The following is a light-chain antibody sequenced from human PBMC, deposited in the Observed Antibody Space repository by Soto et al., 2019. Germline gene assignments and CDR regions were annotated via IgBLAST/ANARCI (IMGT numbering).Light chain of an antibody. V-gene: IGKV3-20*01. CDR3: QQYGSSPPWT. Sequence: IVLTHSPGTLSLSPWERATLSCRASQSVSSSYLAWYQQKPGQAPRLLIYGASSRATGIPDRFNGSGSGTDFTLTISRLEPEDFAVYYCQQYGSSPPWTCGQGTKVDIK. CDR1: QSVSSSY. CDR2: GAS. J-gene: IGKJ1*01.